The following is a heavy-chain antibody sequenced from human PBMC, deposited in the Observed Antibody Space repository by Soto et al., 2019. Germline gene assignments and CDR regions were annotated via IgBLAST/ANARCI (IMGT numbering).Heavy chain of an antibody. CDR3: AVQHEYYYYGMDV. J-gene: IGHJ6*02. V-gene: IGHV4-39*01. Sequence: PSETLSLTCTVSGGSISSSSYYWGWIRQPPGKGLEWIGSIYYSGSTYYNPSLKSRVTISVDTSKNQFSLKLSSVTAADTAVYYCAVQHEYYYYGMDVWGQGITVTVSS. CDR1: GGSISSSSYY. CDR2: IYYSGST.